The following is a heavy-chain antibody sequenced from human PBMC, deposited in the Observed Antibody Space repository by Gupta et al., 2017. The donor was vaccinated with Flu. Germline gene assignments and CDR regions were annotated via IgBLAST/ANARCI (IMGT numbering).Heavy chain of an antibody. J-gene: IGHJ4*02. CDR2: MLDDGSKQ. V-gene: IGHV3-30*18. CDR3: AKGGRHNWNYDGDY. CDR1: GFTFSDYG. D-gene: IGHD1-7*01. Sequence: QVQLVQSGGGVVQPGTSLRLSCAASGFTFSDYGMHWVRQAPGKGLGWVAVMLDDGSKQLYAESVGGRFTISRDNSKNTLFLQMNSLRADDTAVYYCAKGGRHNWNYDGDYWGQGTLVTVSS.